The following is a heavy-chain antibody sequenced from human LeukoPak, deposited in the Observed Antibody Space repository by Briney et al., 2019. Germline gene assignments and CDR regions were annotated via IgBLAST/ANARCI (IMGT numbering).Heavy chain of an antibody. Sequence: GGSLRLSCAASGFTFSNYWMTWVRQAPGKGLEWVANIKHDGSEKYYVDSVKGRFTISRDNAKNTLYLQMNSLRVEDTAVYYCTLGYCRGGSCYQSDYWGQGTLVTVSS. J-gene: IGHJ4*02. D-gene: IGHD2-15*01. CDR3: TLGYCRGGSCYQSDY. V-gene: IGHV3-7*01. CDR1: GFTFSNYW. CDR2: IKHDGSEK.